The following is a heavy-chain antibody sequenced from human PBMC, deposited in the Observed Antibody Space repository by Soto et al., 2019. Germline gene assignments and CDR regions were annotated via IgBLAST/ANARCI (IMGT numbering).Heavy chain of an antibody. D-gene: IGHD3-10*01. CDR2: IYHTGSS. CDR1: GASINSGDDY. J-gene: IGHJ5*02. CDR3: TILGITLARVLQIPMSFDP. Sequence: EQLHESGPGLVTPSQTLSLTCTVSGASINSGDDYWSWVRQSPGKGLEWIGYIYHTGSSYYNPSFKSRINISVDTSKNHFSLKLPSVTAADPALFFCTILGITLARVLQIPMSFDPWGQGTLVTVSS. V-gene: IGHV4-30-4*01.